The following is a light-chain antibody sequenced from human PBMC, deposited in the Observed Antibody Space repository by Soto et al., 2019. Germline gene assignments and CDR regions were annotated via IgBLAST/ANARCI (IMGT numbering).Light chain of an antibody. CDR1: QGIANY. CDR3: QKYNSAPRT. J-gene: IGKJ1*01. V-gene: IGKV1-27*01. CDR2: AAS. Sequence: DIQMTPSPSSLSASVGDRVTITCRASQGIANYLAWYQHKPGKVPNLLIYAASTLQSGVPSRFSGGGSGTDFTLTISSLQPEDVATYYCQKYNSAPRTFGQGTKVEIK.